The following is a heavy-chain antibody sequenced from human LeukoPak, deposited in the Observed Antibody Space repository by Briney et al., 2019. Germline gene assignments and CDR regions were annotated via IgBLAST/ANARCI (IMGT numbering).Heavy chain of an antibody. CDR2: IRSKANSYAT. Sequence: GGSLRLSCAASGFTFSGSGIHWVRQASGKGLEWVGRIRSKANSYATAYDASVKGRFTISRDDSKNTAYLQMNSLRTEDTAVYYCAKASGQRLVYFDYWGQGTLVTVSS. CDR3: AKASGQRLVYFDY. CDR1: GFTFSGSG. V-gene: IGHV3-73*01. D-gene: IGHD6-13*01. J-gene: IGHJ4*02.